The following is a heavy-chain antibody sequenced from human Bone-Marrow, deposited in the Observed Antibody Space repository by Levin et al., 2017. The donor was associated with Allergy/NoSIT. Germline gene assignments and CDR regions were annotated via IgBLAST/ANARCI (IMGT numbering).Heavy chain of an antibody. CDR3: ARSSPENYYYYMDV. V-gene: IGHV4-61*02. J-gene: IGHJ6*03. CDR2: IYTSGST. Sequence: TSETLSLTCTVSGGSISSGSYYWSWIRQPAGKGLEWIGRIYTSGSTNYNPSLKSRVTISVDTSKNQFSLKLSSVTAADTAVYYCARSSPENYYYYMDVWGKGTTVTVSS. CDR1: GGSISSGSYY. D-gene: IGHD2-2*01.